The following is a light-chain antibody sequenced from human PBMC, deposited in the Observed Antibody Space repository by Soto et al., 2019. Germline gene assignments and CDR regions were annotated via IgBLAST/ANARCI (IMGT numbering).Light chain of an antibody. Sequence: EIVLTQSPGTLSLSPGERATLSCRASQSVSADYLAWYQLKPDQAPRLLMHGSSSRATGIPDRFSGSGSGTDFTLTISRLDPEDFAVYFCQQYGSSPRTFGQGTRVEIK. CDR3: QQYGSSPRT. CDR2: GSS. CDR1: QSVSADY. V-gene: IGKV3-20*01. J-gene: IGKJ1*01.